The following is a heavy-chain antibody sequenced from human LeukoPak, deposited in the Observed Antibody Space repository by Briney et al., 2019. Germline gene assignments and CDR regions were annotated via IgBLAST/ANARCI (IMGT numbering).Heavy chain of an antibody. Sequence: GGSLRLSCAASGFTFSSYAMSWVRQAPGKGLEWVSAISGSGGSTYYADSVKGRFTISRDNSKNTLYLQMNSLRAEDTAVYYCAKGDYWVTTPYYFDYWGQGTLVTVSS. J-gene: IGHJ4*02. CDR1: GFTFSSYA. D-gene: IGHD4-17*01. CDR2: ISGSGGST. V-gene: IGHV3-23*01. CDR3: AKGDYWVTTPYYFDY.